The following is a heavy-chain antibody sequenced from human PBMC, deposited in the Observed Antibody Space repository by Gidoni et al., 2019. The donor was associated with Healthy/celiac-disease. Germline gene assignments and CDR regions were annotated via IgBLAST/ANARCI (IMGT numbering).Heavy chain of an antibody. D-gene: IGHD1-26*01. V-gene: IGHV3-23*01. Sequence: EVQLLESGGGLVQHGGSLRLSCAASGFTFRRDAISWVLRAPWKGLECGSAIRCSGGSTYYAASVKGRFTISRDTSKNTLYLQMTSLRASYTAVYYCAKVLVRGGAATTFDIWGQGTIVTVSS. CDR2: IRCSGGST. CDR1: GFTFRRDA. J-gene: IGHJ3*02. CDR3: AKVLVRGGAATTFDI.